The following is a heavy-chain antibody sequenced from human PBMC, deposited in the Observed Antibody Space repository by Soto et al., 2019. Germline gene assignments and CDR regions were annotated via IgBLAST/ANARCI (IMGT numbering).Heavy chain of an antibody. CDR1: GFTLSDHY. D-gene: IGHD6-13*01. Sequence: GGSLRLSCAASGFTLSDHYMDWVRQAPGKGLEWVGRTRNKANSYTTEYAVSVKGRFTISGDDSKNSLYLQMNSLKTEDTAVYYCSSSSSWSDYYYYYGMDVWGQGTTVTVSS. V-gene: IGHV3-72*01. J-gene: IGHJ6*02. CDR2: TRNKANSYTT. CDR3: SSSSSWSDYYYYYGMDV.